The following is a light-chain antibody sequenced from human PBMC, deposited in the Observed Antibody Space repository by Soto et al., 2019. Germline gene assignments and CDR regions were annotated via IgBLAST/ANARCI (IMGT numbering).Light chain of an antibody. CDR3: VLAYSGDREV. V-gene: IGLV7-46*01. CDR2: DVN. Sequence: QAVVTQEHSRTGSQGGTVTLTCGSSTGAVTSGHYPSWFQQKPGQAPRTLIYDVNNKHSWTPARFSGSLLGGKAALTLSVAQAEDEAEYYCVLAYSGDREVFGGGTKLTVL. CDR1: TGAVTSGHY. J-gene: IGLJ2*01.